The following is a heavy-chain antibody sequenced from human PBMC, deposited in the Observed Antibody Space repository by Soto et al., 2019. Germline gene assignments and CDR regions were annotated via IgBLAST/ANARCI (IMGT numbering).Heavy chain of an antibody. Sequence: GASVNVSCKAPADTFTSYYIHWVRQAPGHGLEWMGIINPNGGSTRFAQTFQGRITMTTDTSTSTDYMELRSLRYEDTAVYYCARSSAGGFGIILQGSNWSAPWGQGSLVIVPS. D-gene: IGHD3-10*01. V-gene: IGHV1-46*01. J-gene: IGHJ5*02. CDR3: ARSSAGGFGIILQGSNWSAP. CDR2: INPNGGST. CDR1: ADTFTSYY.